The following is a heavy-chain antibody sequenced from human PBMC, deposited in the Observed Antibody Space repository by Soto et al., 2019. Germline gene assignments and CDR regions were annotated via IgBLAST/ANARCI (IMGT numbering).Heavy chain of an antibody. V-gene: IGHV4-39*01. Sequence: SETLSLTCTVSGGSISSSSYYWGWIRQPPGKGLEWIGSIYYSGSTYYNPSLKSRVTISVDTSKNQFSLKLSSVTAADTAVYYCARHLARESGYSEIYYYYYMDVWGKGTTVTVS. D-gene: IGHD3-3*01. CDR2: IYYSGST. J-gene: IGHJ6*03. CDR3: ARHLARESGYSEIYYYYYMDV. CDR1: GGSISSSSYY.